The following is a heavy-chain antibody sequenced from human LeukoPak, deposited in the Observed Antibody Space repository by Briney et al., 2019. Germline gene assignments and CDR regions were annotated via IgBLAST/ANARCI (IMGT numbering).Heavy chain of an antibody. CDR2: IKQDGSEK. J-gene: IGHJ4*02. D-gene: IGHD3-10*01. CDR1: GFTFSNYW. Sequence: GGSLRLSCAASGFTFSNYWMSWVRQAPGKGLEWVANIKQDGSEKYYVDSVKGRFTISRDNAKNSLYLQMNSLRAEDTAVYYCARDPYGSGSYPYDYWGQGTLVTVSS. V-gene: IGHV3-7*01. CDR3: ARDPYGSGSYPYDY.